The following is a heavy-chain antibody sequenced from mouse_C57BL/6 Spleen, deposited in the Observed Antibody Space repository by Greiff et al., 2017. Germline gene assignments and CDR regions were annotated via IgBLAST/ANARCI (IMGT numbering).Heavy chain of an antibody. V-gene: IGHV1-52*01. Sequence: QVQLQQSGAELVRPGSSVKLSCKASGYTFTSYWMHWVKQRPIQGLEWIGNIDPSDSETHYNQKFKDKATLTVDKSSSTAYMQLSSLTSEDSAVYYCARGGGNGVWFAYWGQGTLVTVSA. CDR1: GYTFTSYW. CDR2: IDPSDSET. J-gene: IGHJ3*01. CDR3: ARGGGNGVWFAY. D-gene: IGHD2-1*01.